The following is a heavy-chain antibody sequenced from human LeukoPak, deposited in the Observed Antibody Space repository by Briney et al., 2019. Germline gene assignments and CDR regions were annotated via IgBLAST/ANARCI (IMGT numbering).Heavy chain of an antibody. D-gene: IGHD6-13*01. CDR1: GYTFIDYA. V-gene: IGHV1-3*01. J-gene: IGHJ5*02. CDR2: INAGNGNT. CDR3: AREGSSGWYYWFDP. Sequence: GASVKVSCKASGYTFIDYAMHWVRQAPGQRLEWMGWINAGNGNTKYSQKFQGRVTITRDTSASTAYMELSSLRSEDTAVYYCAREGSSGWYYWFDPWGQGTLVTVSS.